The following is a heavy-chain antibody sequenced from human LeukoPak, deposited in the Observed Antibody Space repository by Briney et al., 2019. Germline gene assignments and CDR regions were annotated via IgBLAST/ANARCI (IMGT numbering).Heavy chain of an antibody. CDR3: AKDGPGGFWDVDY. CDR2: ISGDGGIT. V-gene: IGHV3-43*02. J-gene: IGHJ4*02. CDR1: GFTFSSYA. Sequence: PGGSLRLSCAASGFTFSSYAMSWVRQAPGKGLEWVSLISGDGGITYYADSVKGRFTISRDNSKNSLYLQMNSLRTEDTALYYCAKDGPGGFWDVDYWGQGTLVTVSS. D-gene: IGHD3-16*01.